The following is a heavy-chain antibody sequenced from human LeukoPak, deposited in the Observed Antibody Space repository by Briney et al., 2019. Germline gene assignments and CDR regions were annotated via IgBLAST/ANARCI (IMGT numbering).Heavy chain of an antibody. CDR1: GGTFSSYA. D-gene: IGHD5-12*01. CDR3: ARGTYSAYDLGSYMDV. V-gene: IGHV1-69*06. Sequence: SVKVSCKASGGTFSSYAISWVRQAPGHGLEWMGGITPIFGTTNYAQRFQGRVTIIADKSTTTAYMELTSLRSEDTAVYYCARGTYSAYDLGSYMDVWGKGTTVIVSS. J-gene: IGHJ6*03. CDR2: ITPIFGTT.